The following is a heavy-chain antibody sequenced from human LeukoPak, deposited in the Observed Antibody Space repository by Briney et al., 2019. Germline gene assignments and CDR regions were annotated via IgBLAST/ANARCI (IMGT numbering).Heavy chain of an antibody. D-gene: IGHD6-13*01. Sequence: ASVKVSCKASGYTFTSYGISWVRQAPGQGLEWMGWISAYNGNTNYAQKLQGRVTMTTDTSTGTAYMELRSLRSDDTAVYYCARVRGIAAAGTQDYWGQGTLVTVSS. J-gene: IGHJ4*02. CDR2: ISAYNGNT. V-gene: IGHV1-18*01. CDR1: GYTFTSYG. CDR3: ARVRGIAAAGTQDY.